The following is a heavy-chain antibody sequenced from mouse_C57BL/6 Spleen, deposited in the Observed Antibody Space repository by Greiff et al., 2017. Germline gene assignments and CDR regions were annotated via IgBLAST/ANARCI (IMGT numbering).Heavy chain of an antibody. CDR1: GYTFTSYW. CDR2: IYPGNSDT. D-gene: IGHD2-4*01. CDR3: TLPPVYYDYDWYSDV. J-gene: IGHJ1*03. Sequence: VQLQQSGTVLARPGASVKMSCKTSGYTFTSYWMHWVKQRPGQGLEWIGVIYPGNSDTSYNQKFKGKAKLTVVTSASTAYMELSSLTTEDSAVXYSTLPPVYYDYDWYSDVWGTGTTVTVAS. V-gene: IGHV1-5*01.